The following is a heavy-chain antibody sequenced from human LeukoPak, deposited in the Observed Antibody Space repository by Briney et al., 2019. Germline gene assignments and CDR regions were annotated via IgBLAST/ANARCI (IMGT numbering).Heavy chain of an antibody. CDR3: ASVRGGATSTYYYSGLDV. CDR1: GFAFSTYA. V-gene: IGHV3-30-3*01. D-gene: IGHD2-2*01. Sequence: GKSLRLSCAASGFAFSTYATHCVRQAPGKGLEWVAVISYDGTNKYYGDSVKGRFTISRDNSKNTLYLQMNSLRGEDTAVYYCASVRGGATSTYYYSGLDVWGQGTTVTVSS. J-gene: IGHJ6*02. CDR2: ISYDGTNK.